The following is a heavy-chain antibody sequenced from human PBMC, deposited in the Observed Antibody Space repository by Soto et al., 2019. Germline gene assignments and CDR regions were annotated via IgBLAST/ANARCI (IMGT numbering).Heavy chain of an antibody. CDR2: INHRGST. Sequence: SETLSLTCAVYGGSFSAYYWTWIRQPPGKGLEWIGEINHRGSTNYNPSLKGRVTISADASKNQFPLTLTSVTADDIAVYSCAISTAFDYVFDYWGQGTFVTVSS. CDR1: GGSFSAYY. V-gene: IGHV4-34*01. J-gene: IGHJ4*02. CDR3: AISTAFDYVFDY. D-gene: IGHD3-16*01.